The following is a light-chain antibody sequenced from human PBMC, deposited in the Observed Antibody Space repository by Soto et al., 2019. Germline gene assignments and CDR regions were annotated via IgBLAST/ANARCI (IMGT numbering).Light chain of an antibody. CDR3: QTWGTGIHVV. V-gene: IGLV4-69*01. CDR2: VNSDGSH. CDR1: TGHSSYA. J-gene: IGLJ2*01. Sequence: QSVLTQSPSASASLGASVKLTCTLNTGHSSYAIAWHQQQPEKGPRYLMKVNSDGSHSKGDGIPDRFSGSRSGAEWYLTISSLQSEDEAAYYCQTWGTGIHVVFGGGTKLTVL.